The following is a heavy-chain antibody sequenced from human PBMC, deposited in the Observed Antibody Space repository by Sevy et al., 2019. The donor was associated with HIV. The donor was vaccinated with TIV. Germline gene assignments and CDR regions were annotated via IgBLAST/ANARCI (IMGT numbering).Heavy chain of an antibody. CDR3: AREERSGTRSSLDY. V-gene: IGHV3-33*01. Sequence: GGSLRLSCAASGFTFSDYGMHWVRQAPGKGLEWVAVIWSEGSNKYYGDSVKGRFTISRDSSKNTLFLQMNSLRVDDTAVYYCAREERSGTRSSLDYWGQGALVTVSS. CDR1: GFTFSDYG. J-gene: IGHJ4*02. D-gene: IGHD1-7*01. CDR2: IWSEGSNK.